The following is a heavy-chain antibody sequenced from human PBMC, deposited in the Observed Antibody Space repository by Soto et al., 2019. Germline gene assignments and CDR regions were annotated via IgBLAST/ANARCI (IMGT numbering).Heavy chain of an antibody. D-gene: IGHD1-7*01. CDR2: INPSGGST. V-gene: IGHV1-46*01. Sequence: EASVKVSCKASGYTFTSYYTHWVRQAPGQGLEWMGIINPSGGSTSYAQKFQGRVTMTRDTSTSTVYMELSSLRSEDTAVYYCARPVTGTTRLDYWGQGTLVTVSS. J-gene: IGHJ4*02. CDR1: GYTFTSYY. CDR3: ARPVTGTTRLDY.